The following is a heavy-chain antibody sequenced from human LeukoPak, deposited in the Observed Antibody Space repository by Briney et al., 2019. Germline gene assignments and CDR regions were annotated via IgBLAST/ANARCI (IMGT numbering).Heavy chain of an antibody. V-gene: IGHV5-10-1*01. CDR3: ARPSVDGSGSYPY. CDR2: IDPSDSYT. Sequence: GEPLKISCKSSGYSFTSYWISWVRKMHGKGLGWLGRIDPSDSYTNYSPSFQGHVTISADKSISTAYLQWSSLKASDTAMFYCARPSVDGSGSYPYWGQGTLVTVSS. J-gene: IGHJ4*02. D-gene: IGHD3-10*01. CDR1: GYSFTSYW.